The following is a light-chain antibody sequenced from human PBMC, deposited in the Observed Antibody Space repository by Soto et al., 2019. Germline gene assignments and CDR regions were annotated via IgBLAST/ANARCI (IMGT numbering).Light chain of an antibody. CDR3: SSYAGSNNLI. J-gene: IGLJ2*01. V-gene: IGLV2-8*01. CDR2: EVS. CDR1: SSDVGAYNY. Sequence: QSVLTQPPSASGSPGQSVTISCTGTSSDVGAYNYVSWYQQHPGKAPKVMIYEVSTRPSGVPDRFSGSKSGNTASLTVSGLQAEDEANYYCSSYAGSNNLIFGGGTKVTVL.